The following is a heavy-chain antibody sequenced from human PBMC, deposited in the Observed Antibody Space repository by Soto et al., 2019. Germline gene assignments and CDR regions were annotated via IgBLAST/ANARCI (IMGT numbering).Heavy chain of an antibody. J-gene: IGHJ4*02. Sequence: ASVKVSCKASGYTFTSYDINWVRQATGQGLEWMGWMNPNSGNTGYAQKFQGRVTMTRNTSISTAYMELSSLRSEDTAVYYCARWGYDILTGSSQGLPRMIVPSDYFDYWGQGTLVTVSS. V-gene: IGHV1-8*01. D-gene: IGHD3-9*01. CDR1: GYTFTSYD. CDR3: ARWGYDILTGSSQGLPRMIVPSDYFDY. CDR2: MNPNSGNT.